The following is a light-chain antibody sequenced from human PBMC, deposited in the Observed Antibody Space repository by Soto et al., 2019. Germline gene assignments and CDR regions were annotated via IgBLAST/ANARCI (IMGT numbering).Light chain of an antibody. V-gene: IGLV2-14*01. CDR2: EVS. J-gene: IGLJ2*01. CDR3: SSYTSSSTLVV. CDR1: SSDVGGYNY. Sequence: QSVLTQPASVSGSPGQSITISCTGTSSDVGGYNYVSWYQQHPGKDPKLMIYEVSNRPSGVSNRFSDSKSGNTASLTISGLQAEDEADYYCSSYTSSSTLVVFGGGTKLTVL.